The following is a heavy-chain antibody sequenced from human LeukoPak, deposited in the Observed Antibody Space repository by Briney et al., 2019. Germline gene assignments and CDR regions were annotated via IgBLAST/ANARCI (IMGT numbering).Heavy chain of an antibody. Sequence: SETLSLTCTVSGASVRSGSYYWSWIRQPPGKGLEWIGYMYYSGSTNYNPSLKSRVTISIDTSKNYCSLRLTSVAAADTAVYYCARGGNWFDPWGQGTLVTVSS. CDR3: ARGGNWFDP. V-gene: IGHV4-61*03. CDR1: GASVRSGSYY. J-gene: IGHJ5*02. CDR2: MYYSGST.